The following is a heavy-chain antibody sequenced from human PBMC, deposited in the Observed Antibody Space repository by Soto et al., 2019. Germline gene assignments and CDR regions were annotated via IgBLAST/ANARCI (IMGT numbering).Heavy chain of an antibody. CDR1: GGSISSGDYY. J-gene: IGHJ5*02. D-gene: IGHD6-6*01. Sequence: SETLSLTCTVSGGSISSGDYYWSWIRQPPGKGLEWIGYIYYSGSTNYNPSLKSRVTISVDTSKNQFSLKLSSVTAADTAVYYCARSIVAGDIAARPPGGGFDPWGQGTLVTVSS. CDR3: ARSIVAGDIAARPPGGGFDP. CDR2: IYYSGST. V-gene: IGHV4-30-4*01.